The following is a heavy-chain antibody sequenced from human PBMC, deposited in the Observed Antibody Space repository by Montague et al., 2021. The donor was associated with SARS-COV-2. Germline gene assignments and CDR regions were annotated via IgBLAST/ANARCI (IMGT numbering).Heavy chain of an antibody. D-gene: IGHD6-13*01. CDR1: GGSISSSTYY. V-gene: IGHV4-39*01. J-gene: IGHJ5*02. CDR2: MDYSGXT. Sequence: SETLSLTCTVSGGSISSSTYYWGWIRQPPGKGLEWIGGMDYSGXTXYXXXXKXRVTISVDTSKNQFFLKLSAVTAADTAVYYCARKETKYSSIWSRGGNWFDPWGQGTLVTVSS. CDR3: ARKETKYSSIWSRGGNWFDP.